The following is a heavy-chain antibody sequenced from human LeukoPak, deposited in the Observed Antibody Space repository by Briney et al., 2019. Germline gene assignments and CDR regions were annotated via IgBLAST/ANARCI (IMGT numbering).Heavy chain of an antibody. CDR1: GYTFTSYG. CDR3: ASDKDSSSLAVY. V-gene: IGHV1-69*05. Sequence: GASVKVSCKASGYTFTSYGISWVRQAPGQGLEWMGGIIPIFGTANYAQKFQGRVTITTDESTSTAYMELSSLRSEDTAVYYCASDKDSSSLAVYWGQGTLVTVSS. J-gene: IGHJ4*02. CDR2: IIPIFGTA. D-gene: IGHD6-6*01.